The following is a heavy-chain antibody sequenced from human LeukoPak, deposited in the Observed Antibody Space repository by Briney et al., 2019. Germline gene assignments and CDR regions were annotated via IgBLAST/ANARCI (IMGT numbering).Heavy chain of an antibody. D-gene: IGHD2-2*01. V-gene: IGHV1-18*01. CDR2: ISAYNGNT. Sequence: ASVKVSCKASGYTFTSYGISWVRQAPGQGLEWMGWISAYNGNTDYAQKLQGRVTMTTDTSTSTAYMELRSLRSDDTAVFYCARVGAYCTSISRHDYWGQGTLVTVSS. CDR3: ARVGAYCTSISRHDY. CDR1: GYTFTSYG. J-gene: IGHJ4*02.